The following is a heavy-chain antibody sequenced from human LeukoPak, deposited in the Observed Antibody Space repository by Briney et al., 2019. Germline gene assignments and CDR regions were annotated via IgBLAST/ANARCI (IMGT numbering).Heavy chain of an antibody. CDR3: ARSTIFGVVAADY. Sequence: ASVKVSCKASGYTFTSYYMHWVRQAPGQGLGWMGRINPNSGGTNYAQKFQGRVTMTRDTSISTAYMELSRLRSDDTAVYYCARSTIFGVVAADYWGQGTLVTVSS. CDR2: INPNSGGT. CDR1: GYTFTSYY. J-gene: IGHJ4*02. V-gene: IGHV1-2*06. D-gene: IGHD3-3*01.